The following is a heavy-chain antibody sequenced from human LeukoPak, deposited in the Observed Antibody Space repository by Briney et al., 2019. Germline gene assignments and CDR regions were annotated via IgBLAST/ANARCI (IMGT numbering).Heavy chain of an antibody. Sequence: PPETLSLTCTVSGGSISSGDYYWSWIRQPPGKGLEWIGYIYYSGSTYYNPSLKSRVTISVDTSKNQFSLKLSSVTAADMAVYYCTRHQWWLAPRNFDYWGQGTLVTVSS. CDR2: IYYSGST. CDR1: GGSISSGDYY. CDR3: TRHQWWLAPRNFDY. V-gene: IGHV4-30-4*01. D-gene: IGHD2-8*01. J-gene: IGHJ4*02.